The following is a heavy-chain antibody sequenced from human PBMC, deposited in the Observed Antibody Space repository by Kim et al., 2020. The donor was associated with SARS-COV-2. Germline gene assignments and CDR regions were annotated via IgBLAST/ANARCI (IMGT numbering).Heavy chain of an antibody. D-gene: IGHD6-13*01. J-gene: IGHJ4*02. V-gene: IGHV3-33*01. CDR2: IWYGGSNK. CDR3: ARAHLRQICSWGLSY. Sequence: GGSLRLSCAASGFTFSSYGMHWVRQAPGKGLEWVAVIWYGGSNKYYADSVKGRFTISRDNSKNTLYLQMNSLRAEDTAVYYCARAHLRQICSWGLSYWGQGTLLTVSS. CDR1: GFTFSSYG.